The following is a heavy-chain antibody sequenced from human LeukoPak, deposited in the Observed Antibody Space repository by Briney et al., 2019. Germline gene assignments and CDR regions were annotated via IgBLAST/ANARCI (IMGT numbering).Heavy chain of an antibody. Sequence: SETLPLTCTVSGGSISSSGYYWGWIRQPPGKGLECTGIMSYSGSTYYNPSLKSRVTMSVDTSKNHFSLKLSSVTAADTAVYYCARQIYYDRSGYFYFNWGQGTLVTVSS. CDR3: ARQIYYDRSGYFYFN. CDR2: MSYSGST. J-gene: IGHJ4*02. V-gene: IGHV4-39*01. CDR1: GGSISSSGYY. D-gene: IGHD3-22*01.